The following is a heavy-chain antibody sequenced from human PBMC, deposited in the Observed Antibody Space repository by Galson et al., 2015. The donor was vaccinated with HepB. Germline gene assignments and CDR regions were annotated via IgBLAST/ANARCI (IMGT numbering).Heavy chain of an antibody. CDR1: GGSISSYY. J-gene: IGHJ6*03. CDR3: ARQQYRSTTSRTNYFLDV. CDR2: IYDSGST. V-gene: IGHV4-59*08. D-gene: IGHD2-2*01. Sequence: QVQLQESGPGLVKPSETLSLTCTVSGGSISSYYWNWIRQPPGKGLEWIGHIYDSGSTNYNPSLKSRVTLSVDTSKNQFSLKLSSVTAADTAVYYCARQQYRSTTSRTNYFLDVWGKGTPV.